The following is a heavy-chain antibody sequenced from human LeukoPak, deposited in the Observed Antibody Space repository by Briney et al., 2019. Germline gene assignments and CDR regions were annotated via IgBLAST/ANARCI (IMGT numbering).Heavy chain of an antibody. Sequence: GGSLRLSCAASGFTVSNNYMSWVRQAPGKGLEWVSVIDSGGSTYYADSVKGRFTISRDNSKNTLYLQMNSLRAEDTAVYYCAKGGTYYDSSGPTHYWGQGTLVTVSS. CDR3: AKGGTYYDSSGPTHY. CDR2: IDSGGST. D-gene: IGHD3-22*01. CDR1: GFTVSNNY. J-gene: IGHJ4*02. V-gene: IGHV3-53*01.